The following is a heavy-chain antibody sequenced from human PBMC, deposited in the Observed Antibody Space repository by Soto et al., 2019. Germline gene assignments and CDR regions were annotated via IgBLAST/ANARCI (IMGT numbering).Heavy chain of an antibody. J-gene: IGHJ4*02. Sequence: EVQLLESGGGLAQPGGSLRLSCAVSGITFTNYAMGWVRQAPGKGLEWVSGISGNVSSTTHYEVSVKGRFTISRDNSKNILFLQMNSLRAEDTAVYYCAKHRGFVAGPFDSWGQGTLVIVSS. CDR1: GITFTNYA. V-gene: IGHV3-23*01. CDR3: AKHRGFVAGPFDS. CDR2: ISGNVSSTT. D-gene: IGHD6-19*01.